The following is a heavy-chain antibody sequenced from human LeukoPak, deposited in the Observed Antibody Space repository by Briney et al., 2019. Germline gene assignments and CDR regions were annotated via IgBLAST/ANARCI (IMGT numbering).Heavy chain of an antibody. V-gene: IGHV4-39*01. J-gene: IGHJ3*02. Sequence: SGTLSLTCTVSGGSISSNSYFWGWIRRPPGKGLEWIGIIHYSGSIYYSPSLKSRLSISIDTSKNQFSLKLSSVTAADTAVYYCASQKTLVRGAIRLFDASDIWGQGTVVTVSS. CDR3: ASQKTLVRGAIRLFDASDI. D-gene: IGHD3-10*01. CDR2: IHYSGSI. CDR1: GGSISSNSYF.